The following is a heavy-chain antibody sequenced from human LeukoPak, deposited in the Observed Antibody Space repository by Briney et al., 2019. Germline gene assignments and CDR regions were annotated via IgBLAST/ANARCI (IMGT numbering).Heavy chain of an antibody. Sequence: KPSETLSLTCTVSGYSISSGYYWGWIRQPPGKGLEWIGSIYHSGSTYYNPSLKSRVTISVDTSKNQFSLKLSSVTAADTAVYYCARSIYGSVRNDIWGQGTLVTVSS. V-gene: IGHV4-38-2*02. CDR1: GYSISSGYY. CDR3: ARSIYGSVRNDI. D-gene: IGHD3-10*01. J-gene: IGHJ4*02. CDR2: IYHSGST.